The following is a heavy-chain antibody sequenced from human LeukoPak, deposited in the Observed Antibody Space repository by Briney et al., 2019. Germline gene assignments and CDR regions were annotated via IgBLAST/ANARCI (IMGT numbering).Heavy chain of an antibody. Sequence: GGSLRLSCAASGFTFNTYTMNWVRQAPGKGLEWVSVIYSGGTTSYADSVKGRFTISRDNSKSMLYLQMNSLRAEDTAVYYCAINYYGSGSYYHYWGQGTLVTVSS. CDR3: AINYYGSGSYYHY. CDR2: IYSGGTT. D-gene: IGHD3-10*01. J-gene: IGHJ4*02. CDR1: GFTFNTYT. V-gene: IGHV3-53*01.